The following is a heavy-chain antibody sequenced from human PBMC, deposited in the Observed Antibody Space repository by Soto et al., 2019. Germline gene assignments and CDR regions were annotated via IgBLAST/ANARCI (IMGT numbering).Heavy chain of an antibody. CDR3: AKEHAGSNSIDY. V-gene: IGHV3-74*01. CDR1: GFTFSSYW. J-gene: IGHJ4*02. D-gene: IGHD3-3*02. CDR2: MNTDGRKT. Sequence: EVQLVESGGGLVQPGGSLRLSCAASGFTFSSYWMHWVRQVPGQGLVWVSRMNTDGRKTHYADSVKGRFTISRDNAKDTLHLQMHSLRVEDSGVYSCAKEHAGSNSIDYWGLGTLVTVSS.